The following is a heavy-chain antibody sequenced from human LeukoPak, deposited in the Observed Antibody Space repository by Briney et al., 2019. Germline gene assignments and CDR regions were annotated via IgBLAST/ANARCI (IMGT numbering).Heavy chain of an antibody. J-gene: IGHJ4*02. CDR2: ISGDGGST. V-gene: IGHV3-43*02. CDR1: GFTFDDYA. Sequence: QSGGSLRLSCAASGFTFDDYAIHWVRQAPGKGLEWVSLISGDGGSTYYADSVKGRFTISRDNSKNSLYLQMNSLRTEDTALYYCAKDSGYDILTGYYMYYFDYWGQGTLVTVSS. D-gene: IGHD3-9*01. CDR3: AKDSGYDILTGYYMYYFDY.